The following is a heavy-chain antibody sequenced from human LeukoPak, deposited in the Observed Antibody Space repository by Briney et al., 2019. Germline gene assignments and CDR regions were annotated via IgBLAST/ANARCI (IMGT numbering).Heavy chain of an antibody. Sequence: SQTLSLTCAVYGGSFSGYYWSWIRQPPGKGLEWIGEINHSGSTNYNPSLKSRVTISVDTSKNQFSLKLSSVTAADTAVYYCARGTVDTAMVNWGQGTLVTVSS. CDR1: GGSFSGYY. D-gene: IGHD5-18*01. J-gene: IGHJ4*02. CDR3: ARGTVDTAMVN. CDR2: INHSGST. V-gene: IGHV4-34*01.